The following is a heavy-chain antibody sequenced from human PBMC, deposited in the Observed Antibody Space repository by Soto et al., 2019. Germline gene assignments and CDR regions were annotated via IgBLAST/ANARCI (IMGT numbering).Heavy chain of an antibody. V-gene: IGHV3-11*01. CDR3: ARVLRYFDTPYGMDV. CDR2: ISSSGSTI. J-gene: IGHJ6*02. D-gene: IGHD3-9*01. Sequence: GGSLRLSCAASGFTFSDYYMSWIRQAPGKGLELVSYISSSGSTIYYADSVKGRFTISRDNAKNSLYLQMNSLRAEDTAEYYCARVLRYFDTPYGMDVWGQGTTVTVSS. CDR1: GFTFSDYY.